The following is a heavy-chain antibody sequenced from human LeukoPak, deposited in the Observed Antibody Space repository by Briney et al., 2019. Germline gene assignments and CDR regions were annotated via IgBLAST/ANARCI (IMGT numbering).Heavy chain of an antibody. CDR3: ARGSSRGGSSWFRRYYYMDV. J-gene: IGHJ6*03. Sequence: ASVKVSCKASGYTFTSYGISWVRQAPGQGLEWMGWISAYNGNTNYAQKLQGRVTMTTDTSTSTAYMELSSLRSEDTAVYYCARGSSRGGSSWFRRYYYMDVWGKGTTVTISS. D-gene: IGHD6-13*01. V-gene: IGHV1-18*01. CDR1: GYTFTSYG. CDR2: ISAYNGNT.